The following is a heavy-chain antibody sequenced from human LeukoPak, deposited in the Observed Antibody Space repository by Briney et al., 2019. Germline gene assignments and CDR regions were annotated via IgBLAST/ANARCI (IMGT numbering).Heavy chain of an antibody. Sequence: GGSLRLSCAASGFTFSTYWMSWVRQVPGKGLEWVANIKQDGSEKYYVGSVKGRFTISRDNVKNSLYLQMNSLRGEDTALYYCARDKVAGSMAGSNFDYWGQGTLVTVSS. CDR2: IKQDGSEK. D-gene: IGHD6-19*01. CDR1: GFTFSTYW. V-gene: IGHV3-7*01. J-gene: IGHJ4*02. CDR3: ARDKVAGSMAGSNFDY.